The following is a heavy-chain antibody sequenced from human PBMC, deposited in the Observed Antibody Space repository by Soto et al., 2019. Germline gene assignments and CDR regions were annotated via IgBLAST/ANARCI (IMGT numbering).Heavy chain of an antibody. V-gene: IGHV3-23*01. CDR3: APHVHCSGGSCHYDAVDI. J-gene: IGHJ3*02. Sequence: EVQLLESGGGLVQPGESLRLSCAFSGFIFGNYMMTWVRQAPGKGLEWVSTIRDGGESTYYADSVKGRFTISRDNSKNTLYLQMDSLGVEDTAVYYCAPHVHCSGGSCHYDAVDILGQGTMVTVSS. D-gene: IGHD2-15*01. CDR1: GFIFGNYM. CDR2: IRDGGEST.